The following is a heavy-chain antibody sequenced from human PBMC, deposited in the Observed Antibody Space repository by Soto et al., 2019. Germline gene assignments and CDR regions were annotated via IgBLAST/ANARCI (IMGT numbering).Heavy chain of an antibody. CDR2: IYPGDSDT. D-gene: IGHD3-9*01. CDR3: ARQKNEFLTGYNAMDV. Sequence: PGESLKISCKGPGYSFSNYWIGWVRQMPGKGLEWMGVIYPGDSDTRYGPSFQGQVTISVDKSISTAYLQWSSLKASDSATYYCARQKNEFLTGYNAMDVWGQGTTVTVSS. CDR1: GYSFSNYW. J-gene: IGHJ6*02. V-gene: IGHV5-51*01.